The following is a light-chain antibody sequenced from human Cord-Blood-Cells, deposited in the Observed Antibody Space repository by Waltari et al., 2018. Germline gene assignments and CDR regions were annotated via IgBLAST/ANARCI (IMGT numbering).Light chain of an antibody. CDR2: EGS. CDR3: CSYAGSSTVV. V-gene: IGLV2-23*01. J-gene: IGLJ2*01. CDR1: SSDVGGYNL. Sequence: QSALTQPASVSGSPGQSSTISCTGTSSDVGGYNLVPWYQQHPGKAPKHMIYEGSTRPSGVSNRYSGSKSGNTASLTISGLPAEDEADYYCCSYAGSSTVVFGGGTKLTVL.